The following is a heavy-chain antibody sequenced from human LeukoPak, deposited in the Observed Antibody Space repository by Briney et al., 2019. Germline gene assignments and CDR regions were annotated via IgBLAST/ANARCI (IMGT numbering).Heavy chain of an antibody. CDR2: MYNSGST. CDR3: ARGIESYGDYGY. D-gene: IGHD4-17*01. J-gene: IGHJ4*02. V-gene: IGHV4-59*01. Sequence: SETLSLTCSVSGGSSSGCYWSWIRQPPRKGREWIAYMYNSGSTNYNPSLKSRVTISIDTSKNQFSLRLSSLTAADTAIYYCARGIESYGDYGYWGQGILVTVSS. CDR1: GGSSSGCY.